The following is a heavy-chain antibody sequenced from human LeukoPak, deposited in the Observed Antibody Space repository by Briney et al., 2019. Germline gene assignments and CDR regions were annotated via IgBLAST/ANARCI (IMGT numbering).Heavy chain of an antibody. Sequence: SVKVSCKASGGTFSSYAISWVRQAPGQGLEWMGGIIPIFGTANYAQKFQGRVTITADESTSTAYMELSSLRSEDTAVYYCARGGGQWLVLYFDYWGRGTLVTVSS. CDR3: ARGGGQWLVLYFDY. J-gene: IGHJ4*02. D-gene: IGHD6-19*01. V-gene: IGHV1-69*13. CDR1: GGTFSSYA. CDR2: IIPIFGTA.